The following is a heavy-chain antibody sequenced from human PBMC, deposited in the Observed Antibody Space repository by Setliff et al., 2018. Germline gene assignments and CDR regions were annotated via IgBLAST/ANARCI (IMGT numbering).Heavy chain of an antibody. D-gene: IGHD1-26*01. J-gene: IGHJ4*02. CDR2: ISWDGGST. CDR3: CSGSYLFVY. Sequence: GGSLILSCAASGFTFDDYAMHWVRQAPGKGLEWVSLISWDGGSTYYADSVKGRFTISRDNSKNTLYLQMNSLRAEDTAVYYCCSGSYLFVYWGQGSLVTVSS. V-gene: IGHV3-43D*04. CDR1: GFTFDDYA.